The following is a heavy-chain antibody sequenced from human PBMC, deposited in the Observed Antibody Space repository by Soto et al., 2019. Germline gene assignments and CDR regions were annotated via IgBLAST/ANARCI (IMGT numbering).Heavy chain of an antibody. D-gene: IGHD3-3*01. CDR3: ARGGGYDFRSSQAPPIDV. Sequence: SETLSLTCNVSGGSISDFYWSWIRQSPGKRLEWIGYLYYTGSTNYNPALKSRVTISLDTSKNQFSLQVRSVTAADTAVYYCARGGGYDFRSSQAPPIDVWGQGTAVTVSS. V-gene: IGHV4-59*01. CDR1: GGSISDFY. J-gene: IGHJ6*02. CDR2: LYYTGST.